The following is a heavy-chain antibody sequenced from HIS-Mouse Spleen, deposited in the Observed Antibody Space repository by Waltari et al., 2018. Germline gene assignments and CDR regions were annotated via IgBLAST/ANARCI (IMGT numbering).Heavy chain of an antibody. Sequence: QLQLQESGPGLVKPSETLSLTCTVSGCSISSRSSYRGWIRQPPGKGLEWIGSIYYSGSTYYNPSLKSRVTISVDTSKNQFSLKLSSVTAADTAVYYCARAPTGFLEWFDAFDIWGQGTMVTVSS. V-gene: IGHV4-39*07. CDR3: ARAPTGFLEWFDAFDI. CDR1: GCSISSRSSY. D-gene: IGHD3-3*01. J-gene: IGHJ3*02. CDR2: IYYSGST.